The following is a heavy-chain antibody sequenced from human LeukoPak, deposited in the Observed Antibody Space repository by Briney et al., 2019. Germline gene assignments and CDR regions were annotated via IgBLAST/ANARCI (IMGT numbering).Heavy chain of an antibody. CDR1: GYTFSSYG. D-gene: IGHD3-22*01. V-gene: IGHV3-30*02. CDR3: AKDPTGYYYDSSGYLLPDY. CDR2: IQYDGSNK. Sequence: PGGSLRLSCAASGYTFSSYGMHWVRQAPGKGLEWVAFIQYDGSNKYYADSVKGRFTISRDNSKNTLYLQMNSLRAEDTAVYYCAKDPTGYYYDSSGYLLPDYWGQGTLVTVSS. J-gene: IGHJ4*02.